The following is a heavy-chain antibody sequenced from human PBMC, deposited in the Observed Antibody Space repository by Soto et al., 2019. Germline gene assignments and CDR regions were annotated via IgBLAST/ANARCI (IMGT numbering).Heavy chain of an antibody. CDR2: IYPGDSDT. D-gene: IGHD2-2*01. CDR1: GYSFTSYW. Sequence: GESLKISCKGSGYSFTSYWIGWVRQMPGKGLEWMGIIYPGDSDTRYSPSFQGQVTISADKSISTAYLQWSSLKASDTAMYYCARPLVVVVPAAMRYYYYGMDVWGQGTTVTV. CDR3: ARPLVVVVPAAMRYYYYGMDV. J-gene: IGHJ6*02. V-gene: IGHV5-51*01.